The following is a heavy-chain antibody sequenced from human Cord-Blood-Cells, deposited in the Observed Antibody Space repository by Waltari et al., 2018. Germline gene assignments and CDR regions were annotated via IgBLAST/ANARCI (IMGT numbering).Heavy chain of an antibody. CDR3: ARAITGTTFDY. Sequence: VQLQESGPGLVKPSETLSLTCTVSGGSISSYYWRWIRQPPGKGLEWIGYIYYSGSTNYNPSLKSRVTISVDTSKNQFSLKLSSVTAADTAVYYCARAITGTTFDYWGQGTLVTVSS. CDR1: GGSISSYY. CDR2: IYYSGST. V-gene: IGHV4-59*01. D-gene: IGHD1-7*01. J-gene: IGHJ4*02.